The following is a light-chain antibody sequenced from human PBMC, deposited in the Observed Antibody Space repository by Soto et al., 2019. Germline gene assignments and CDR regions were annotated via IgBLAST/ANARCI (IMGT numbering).Light chain of an antibody. CDR2: GAS. CDR3: QQYNYWPLT. Sequence: EIVMTHPPATLSVSPGERVTLSCRASQSVSIYLAWYQQRPGQAPRPLLYGASTRATGIPARFSASGSGTEFTLTINSLQSEEFAVYCCQQYNYWPLTVGGGTRVEI. J-gene: IGKJ4*02. V-gene: IGKV3-15*01. CDR1: QSVSIY.